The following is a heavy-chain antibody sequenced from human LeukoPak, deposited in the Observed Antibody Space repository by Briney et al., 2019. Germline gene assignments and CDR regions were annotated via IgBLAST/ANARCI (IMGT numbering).Heavy chain of an antibody. CDR1: GFTFSSYS. J-gene: IGHJ3*02. D-gene: IGHD1-7*01. V-gene: IGHV3-21*01. CDR3: ARDRGELQTSFDI. Sequence: GGSLRLSCAASGFTFSSYSMNWVRQAPGEGREWVSSISSSSSYIYYADSVKGRFTISRDNAKNSLYLQMNSLRAEDTAVYYCARDRGELQTSFDIWGQGTMVTVSS. CDR2: ISSSSSYI.